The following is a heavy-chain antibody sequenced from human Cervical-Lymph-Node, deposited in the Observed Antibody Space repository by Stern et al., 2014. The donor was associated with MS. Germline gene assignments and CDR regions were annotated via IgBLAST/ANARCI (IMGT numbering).Heavy chain of an antibody. CDR1: GGSISSGVYY. J-gene: IGHJ5*02. CDR2: ISKSGTT. V-gene: IGHV4-31*03. CDR3: ARALRSFDP. D-gene: IGHD2-15*01. Sequence: QLQLQESGPGLVKPSQTPSLTCTVSGGSISSGVYYWSWIRQVPGKGLEWIGYISKSGTTYFNPSLQSRLSMSVDTSKNQFSLNLNSVTAADTAVYYCARALRSFDPWGQGTVVTVSS.